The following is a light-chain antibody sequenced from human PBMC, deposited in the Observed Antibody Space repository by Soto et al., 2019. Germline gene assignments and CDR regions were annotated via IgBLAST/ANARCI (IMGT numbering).Light chain of an antibody. Sequence: DIQMTQSPSSLSASVGDRVTITCRARQSISSYVNWYQQKPGKAPNLLIYAASTLQSGVPSRFSGSGSGTDFTLAISSLQPEDFVIYYCQQSYSTPRTFGQGTKVEIK. J-gene: IGKJ1*01. CDR3: QQSYSTPRT. CDR2: AAS. CDR1: QSISSY. V-gene: IGKV1-39*01.